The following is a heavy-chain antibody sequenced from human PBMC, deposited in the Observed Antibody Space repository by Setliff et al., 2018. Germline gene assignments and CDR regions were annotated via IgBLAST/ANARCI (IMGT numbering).Heavy chain of an antibody. CDR1: GFTFSKAW. CDR2: VKSNTDGGAI. D-gene: IGHD6-13*01. CDR3: TTEPPRWYYFDS. Sequence: KPGGSLRLSCAVSGFTFSKAWMHWVRQAPGKGLEWVGRVKSNTDGGAIDYAAPVKGRFTISRDDSKNTVFLQMNSLKTEDTAVYYCTTEPPRWYYFDSWGQGTLVTVSS. V-gene: IGHV3-15*07. J-gene: IGHJ4*02.